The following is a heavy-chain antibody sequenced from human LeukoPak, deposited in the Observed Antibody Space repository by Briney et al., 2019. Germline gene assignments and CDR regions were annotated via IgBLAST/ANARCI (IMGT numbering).Heavy chain of an antibody. CDR1: GFTFSSYA. Sequence: PGGSLRLSCAASGFTFSSYAMSWVRQAPGKGLEWVSAISGSGGSTYYADSVKGRFTISRDNSKNTLYLQMNSLRAEDTAVYYCAKGLSSSWSVRGPLDYWGQGTLVTVSS. J-gene: IGHJ4*02. V-gene: IGHV3-23*01. CDR2: ISGSGGST. CDR3: AKGLSSSWSVRGPLDY. D-gene: IGHD6-13*01.